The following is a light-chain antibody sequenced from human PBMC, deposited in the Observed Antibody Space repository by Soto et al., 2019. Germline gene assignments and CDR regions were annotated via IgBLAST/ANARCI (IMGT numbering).Light chain of an antibody. V-gene: IGLV1-40*01. J-gene: IGLJ2*01. CDR2: ANT. CDR1: SSNIGAGYD. Sequence: QAVVTQPPSVSGAPGQRVTISCTGSSSNIGAGYDVHWYQQLPGTAPKLLIYANTNRPSGVPDRFSGSKSGTSASLAITGLQAEDEADYYCQSYDSSLRGVFGGRTKLTVL. CDR3: QSYDSSLRGV.